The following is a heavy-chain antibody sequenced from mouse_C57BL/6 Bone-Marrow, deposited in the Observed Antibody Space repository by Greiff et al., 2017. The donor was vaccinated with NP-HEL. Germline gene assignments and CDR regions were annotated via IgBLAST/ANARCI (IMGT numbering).Heavy chain of an antibody. CDR1: RYTFTSYW. CDR2: IHPNSGST. V-gene: IGHV1-64*01. J-gene: IGHJ3*01. Sequence: QVQLQQSGAELVKPGASVKLSCKASRYTFTSYWMHWVKQRPGQGLEWIGMIHPNSGSTNYNEKFKSKATLTVDKSSSTAYMQLSSLTSEDSAVYYCAREEGYYGPWGQGTLVTVSA. CDR3: AREEGYYGP. D-gene: IGHD1-2*01.